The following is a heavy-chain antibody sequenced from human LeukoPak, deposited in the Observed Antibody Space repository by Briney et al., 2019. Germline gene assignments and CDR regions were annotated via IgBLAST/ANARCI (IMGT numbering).Heavy chain of an antibody. V-gene: IGHV3-30*02. CDR2: TRYDGSNK. Sequence: GGSLRLSCAASGFTFSSYGMHWVRQAQGKGLEWVAFTRYDGSNKYYADSVKGRFTISRDNSKNTLYLQMNSLRAEDTAVYYCAKDLGYCSSTSCRDFDYWGQGTLVTVSS. D-gene: IGHD2-2*01. CDR3: AKDLGYCSSTSCRDFDY. J-gene: IGHJ4*02. CDR1: GFTFSSYG.